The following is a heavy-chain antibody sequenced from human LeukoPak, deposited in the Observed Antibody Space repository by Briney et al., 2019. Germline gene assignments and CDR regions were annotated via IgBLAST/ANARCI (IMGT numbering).Heavy chain of an antibody. CDR2: ISSNGGST. Sequence: PGGSPRLSCAASGFTFSSYAMHWVRQAPGKGLEYVSAISSNGGSTYYANSVKGRFTISRDNSKNTLYLQMGSLRAEDMAVYYCARDVIADYYYYMDVWGKGTTVTVSS. D-gene: IGHD6-13*01. V-gene: IGHV3-64*01. CDR3: ARDVIADYYYYMDV. CDR1: GFTFSSYA. J-gene: IGHJ6*03.